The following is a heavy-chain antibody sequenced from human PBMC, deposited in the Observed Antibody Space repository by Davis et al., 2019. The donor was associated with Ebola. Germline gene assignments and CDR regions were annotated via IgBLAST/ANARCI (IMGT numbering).Heavy chain of an antibody. CDR2: IRSKAYGGTT. CDR3: TRQWEWELSGVFDY. D-gene: IGHD1-26*01. Sequence: GESLKISCAASGFTFSSYAMSWFRQAPGKGLEWVGFIRSKAYGGTTEYAASVKGRFTISRDDSKSIAYLQMNSLKTEDTAVYYCTRQWEWELSGVFDYWGQGTLVTVSS. CDR1: GFTFSSYA. J-gene: IGHJ4*02. V-gene: IGHV3-49*03.